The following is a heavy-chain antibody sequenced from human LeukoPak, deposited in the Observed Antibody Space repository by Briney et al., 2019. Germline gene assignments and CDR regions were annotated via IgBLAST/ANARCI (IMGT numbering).Heavy chain of an antibody. Sequence: GGSLRLSCAASGFTFSTSWMSWVRQAPGKGLEWVSYISSSGSTIYYADSVKGRFTISRDNAKNSLYLQVNSLRAEDTAVYYCARDSYYYGSGSYPNGFDYWGQGTLVTVSS. CDR1: GFTFSTSW. J-gene: IGHJ4*02. CDR3: ARDSYYYGSGSYPNGFDY. CDR2: ISSSGSTI. V-gene: IGHV3-48*04. D-gene: IGHD3-10*01.